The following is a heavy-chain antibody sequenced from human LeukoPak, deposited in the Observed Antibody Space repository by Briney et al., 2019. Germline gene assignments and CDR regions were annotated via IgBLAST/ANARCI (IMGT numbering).Heavy chain of an antibody. D-gene: IGHD2-15*01. J-gene: IGHJ3*02. V-gene: IGHV3-23*01. Sequence: GGSLRLSCAASGFTFSSNAMSWVRQAPGKGLEWVSAISGSGGSTYYADSVKGRFTISRDNSKNTLYLQMNSLRAEDTAVYYCAKDVLVVGRGDAFDIWGQGTMVTVSS. CDR1: GFTFSSNA. CDR2: ISGSGGST. CDR3: AKDVLVVGRGDAFDI.